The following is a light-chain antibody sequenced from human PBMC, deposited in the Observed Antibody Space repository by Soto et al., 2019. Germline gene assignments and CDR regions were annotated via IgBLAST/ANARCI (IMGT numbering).Light chain of an antibody. Sequence: EIVLTQSPGTLSLSPGERATLSCRASQSVSSSYLAWYQQKPGQAPRLLIYGASSRATGIPDRFSGSGSGTDFTLTISRLEPEDFAFYYCQQYSRYSFTFGPGTKVEI. CDR1: QSVSSSY. V-gene: IGKV3-20*01. J-gene: IGKJ3*01. CDR3: QQYSRYSFT. CDR2: GAS.